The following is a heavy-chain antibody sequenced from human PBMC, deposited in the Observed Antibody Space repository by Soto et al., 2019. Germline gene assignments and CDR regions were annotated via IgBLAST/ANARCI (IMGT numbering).Heavy chain of an antibody. CDR1: GFTFGYYA. D-gene: IGHD6-19*01. CDR2: IRSKAYGGTT. J-gene: IGHJ6*02. Sequence: PGGSLRRSWPASGFTFGYYAMSWVRQAPGKGLEWVGFIRSKAYGGTTEYAAFVKGRFTISRDDSKSIAYLQMNSLKTEDTAVYYCTRDQYSSGWYAIGYTYYGMDVWGQGTTVTVSS. V-gene: IGHV3-49*04. CDR3: TRDQYSSGWYAIGYTYYGMDV.